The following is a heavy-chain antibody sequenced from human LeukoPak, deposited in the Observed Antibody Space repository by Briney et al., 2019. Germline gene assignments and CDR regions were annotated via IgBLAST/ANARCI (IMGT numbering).Heavy chain of an antibody. Sequence: GGSLRLSCAASGFTFSSYGMHWVRQAPGKGLEWVSSISSSSSYIYYADSVKGRFTISRDNAKNSLYLQMNSLRAEDTAVYYCARDRLVIAVAMKFDYWGQGTLVTVSS. J-gene: IGHJ4*02. CDR3: ARDRLVIAVAMKFDY. CDR1: GFTFSSYG. V-gene: IGHV3-21*01. D-gene: IGHD6-19*01. CDR2: ISSSSSYI.